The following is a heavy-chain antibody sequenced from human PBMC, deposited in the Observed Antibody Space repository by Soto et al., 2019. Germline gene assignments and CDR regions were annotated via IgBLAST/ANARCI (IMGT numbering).Heavy chain of an antibody. D-gene: IGHD2-8*01. Sequence: QVQLVESGGGVVQPGRSLRLSCAASGFTFSSYGMHWVRQAPGRGLEGVAVISYDGSNKYYADSVKGRFTISRDNSKNTLYLQMNSLRAEDTAVYYCAKDQNLLMATTPFDYWGQGTLVTVSS. J-gene: IGHJ4*02. CDR2: ISYDGSNK. V-gene: IGHV3-30*18. CDR1: GFTFSSYG. CDR3: AKDQNLLMATTPFDY.